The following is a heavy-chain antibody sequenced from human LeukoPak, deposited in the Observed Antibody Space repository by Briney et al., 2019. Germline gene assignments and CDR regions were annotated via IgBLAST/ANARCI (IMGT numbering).Heavy chain of an antibody. V-gene: IGHV3-21*01. Sequence: GSLRLSCAASGFTFSSYSMNWVRQAPGKGLEWVSSISSSSYIYYADSVKGRFTISRDNAKNSLYLQMNSLRAEDTAVYYCARVSAVDIVVVVAATNAFDIWGQGTMVTVSS. D-gene: IGHD2-15*01. CDR3: ARVSAVDIVVVVAATNAFDI. CDR2: ISSSSYI. CDR1: GFTFSSYS. J-gene: IGHJ3*02.